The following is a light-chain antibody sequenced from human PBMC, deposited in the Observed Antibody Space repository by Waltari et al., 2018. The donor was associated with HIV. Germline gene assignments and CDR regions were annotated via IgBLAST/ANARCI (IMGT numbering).Light chain of an antibody. Sequence: IQMTQSPSSLSASVGDQVTITCRASQNIDTYLNWYQQKTGKAPKLLIYAASNLQRGVSSRFSGSGPGTTFTLTVTDLQPDDNGTYYCQQSYTTPRTFGQGTKLEI. J-gene: IGKJ1*01. CDR2: AAS. CDR1: QNIDTY. CDR3: QQSYTTPRT. V-gene: IGKV1-39*01.